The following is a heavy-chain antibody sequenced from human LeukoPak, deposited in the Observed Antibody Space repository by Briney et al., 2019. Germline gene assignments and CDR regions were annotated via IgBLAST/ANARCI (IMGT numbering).Heavy chain of an antibody. CDR1: GYTFTGYY. CDR3: ARDGDSSGWYSSAFDI. J-gene: IGHJ3*02. V-gene: IGHV1-2*02. Sequence: ASVKVSCKASGYTFTGYYMHWVRQAPGQGLEWMGWINPNSGGTNYAQKFQGRVTMTRDTSISTAYMELSRLRSDDTAVYYCARDGDSSGWYSSAFDIWGQGTMVTVSS. D-gene: IGHD6-19*01. CDR2: INPNSGGT.